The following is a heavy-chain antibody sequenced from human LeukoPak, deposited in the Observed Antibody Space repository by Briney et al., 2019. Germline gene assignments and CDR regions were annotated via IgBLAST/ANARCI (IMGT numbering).Heavy chain of an antibody. V-gene: IGHV5-51*01. D-gene: IGHD1-26*01. CDR2: IYPGDSGP. Sequence: GESLKISCKVSGYSFTSYCIGWVRQMPGKGLEWMGIIYPGDSGPTYSPSFQGQVTIPVDKSINTAYLQWSSLQASDTAMYYCGMSGDRVPLQDDVFDVWGQGTMVTVST. CDR3: GMSGDRVPLQDDVFDV. CDR1: GYSFTSYC. J-gene: IGHJ3*01.